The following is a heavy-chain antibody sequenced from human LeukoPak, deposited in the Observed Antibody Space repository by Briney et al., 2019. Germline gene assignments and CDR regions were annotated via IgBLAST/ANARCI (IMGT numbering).Heavy chain of an antibody. CDR3: AKDRCSNGVGCYYYYMDV. CDR1: GFTFNIYA. CDR2: IQYDGSNE. V-gene: IGHV3-30*02. Sequence: PGGSLRLSCAASGFTFNIYAMNWVRQAPGKGLEWVAYIQYDGSNEQYADSVKGRFSISRDSSKNILYLQMNSLRAEDTAVYYCAKDRCSNGVGCYYYYMDVWGKGTTVTISS. D-gene: IGHD2-8*01. J-gene: IGHJ6*03.